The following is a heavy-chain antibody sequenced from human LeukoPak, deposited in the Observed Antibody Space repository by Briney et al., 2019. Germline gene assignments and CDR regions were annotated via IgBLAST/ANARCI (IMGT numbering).Heavy chain of an antibody. CDR3: ATGYSSRFPMKFDP. V-gene: IGHV3-9*01. CDR1: GFTFDDYA. J-gene: IGHJ5*02. CDR2: ISWNSGSI. D-gene: IGHD6-13*01. Sequence: GGSLRLSCAASGFTFDDYAMHWVRQAPGKGLEWVSGISWNSGSIGYADSVKGRFTISRDNAKNSLYLQMNSLRAEDTALYYCATGYSSRFPMKFDPWGQGTLVTVSS.